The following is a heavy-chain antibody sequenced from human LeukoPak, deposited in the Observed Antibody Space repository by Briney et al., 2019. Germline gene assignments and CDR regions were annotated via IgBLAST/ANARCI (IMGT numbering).Heavy chain of an antibody. CDR2: IYTSGST. J-gene: IGHJ6*03. Sequence: SETLSLTCTVSGGSISSGSYYWSWILQPAGKGLEWIGRIYTSGSTNYNPSLKSRVTISVDTSKNQFSLKLSSVTAADTAVYYCARGQQPYYYYYMDVWGKGTTVTISS. CDR1: GGSISSGSYY. V-gene: IGHV4-61*02. CDR3: ARGQQPYYYYYMDV. D-gene: IGHD6-13*01.